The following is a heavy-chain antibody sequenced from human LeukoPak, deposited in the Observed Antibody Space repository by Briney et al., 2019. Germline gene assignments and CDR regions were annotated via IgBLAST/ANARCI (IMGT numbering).Heavy chain of an antibody. CDR2: IYPGDSDT. V-gene: IGHV5-51*01. CDR3: ARWSVIRGASSGWLN. D-gene: IGHD6-19*01. J-gene: IGHJ4*02. CDR1: GYSFTSYW. Sequence: KLGESLKISCKGSGYSFTSYWIGWVRQMPGKGLEWMGIIYPGDSDTRYSPSFQGQVTISADKSISTAYLQWSSLKASDTAMYYCARWSVIRGASSGWLNWGQGTLVTVSS.